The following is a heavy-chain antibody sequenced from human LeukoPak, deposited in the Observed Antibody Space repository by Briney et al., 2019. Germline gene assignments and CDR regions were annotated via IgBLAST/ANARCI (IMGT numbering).Heavy chain of an antibody. V-gene: IGHV3-21*01. J-gene: IGHJ4*02. Sequence: GGSLRLSCAASGFTFTSYTMNWVRQAPGKGLEWVSSITSSSSYIYYADSVKGRFTISRDSAKNSLYLQMTSLRVEDTAVYYCAKTYGHFDDWGQGTLVTVSS. CDR1: GFTFTSYT. CDR2: ITSSSSYI. D-gene: IGHD4-17*01. CDR3: AKTYGHFDD.